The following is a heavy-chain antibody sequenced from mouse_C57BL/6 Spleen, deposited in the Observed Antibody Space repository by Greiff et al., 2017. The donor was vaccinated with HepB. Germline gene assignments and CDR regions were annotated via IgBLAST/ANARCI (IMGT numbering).Heavy chain of an antibody. CDR2: IDPETGGT. Sequence: VQRVESGAELVRPGASVTLSCKASGYTFTDYEMHWVKQTPVHGLEWIGAIDPETGGTAYNQKFKGKAILTADKSSSTAYMELRSLTSEDSAVYYCTKSNWDWFAYWGQGTLVTVSA. CDR3: TKSNWDWFAY. V-gene: IGHV1-15*01. CDR1: GYTFTDYE. J-gene: IGHJ3*01. D-gene: IGHD4-1*01.